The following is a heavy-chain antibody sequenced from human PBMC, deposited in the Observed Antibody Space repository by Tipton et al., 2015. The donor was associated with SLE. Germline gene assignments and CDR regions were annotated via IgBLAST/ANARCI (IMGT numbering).Heavy chain of an antibody. CDR3: ARDAQVFGDPPGWYRDV. CDR2: IHYSGST. V-gene: IGHV4-59*01. J-gene: IGHJ6*03. Sequence: TLSLTCTVSGGSISSYYWSWIRQPPGKGLEWIGYIHYSGSTNYNPSLKSRVTISVDTSKNQFSLKLSSVTAADTAVYYCARDAQVFGDPPGWYRDVWGKGTTVPTSS. D-gene: IGHD3-3*01. CDR1: GGSISSYY.